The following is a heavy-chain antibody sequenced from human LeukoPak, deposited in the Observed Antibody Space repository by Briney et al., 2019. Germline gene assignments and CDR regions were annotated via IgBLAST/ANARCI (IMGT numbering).Heavy chain of an antibody. CDR3: TEYDFWSGYPPLDY. D-gene: IGHD3-3*01. CDR2: IRFNGNDK. CDR1: GFTFSSYG. J-gene: IGHJ4*02. Sequence: PGGSLRLSCAASGFTFSSYGMHWVRQAPGKGLEWVAFIRFNGNDKYYGDSVKGRFTISRDNSKNMLYLQMNSLRVEDTAVYYCTEYDFWSGYPPLDYWGQGTLVTVSS. V-gene: IGHV3-30*02.